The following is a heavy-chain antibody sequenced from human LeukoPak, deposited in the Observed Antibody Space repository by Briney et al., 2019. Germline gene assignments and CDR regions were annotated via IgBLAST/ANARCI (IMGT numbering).Heavy chain of an antibody. CDR3: AKEGSSWNVDY. CDR2: MSGSGGRT. J-gene: IGHJ4*02. D-gene: IGHD6-13*01. V-gene: IGHV3-23*01. Sequence: GGSLRLSCAASGFTFDTYAMSWVRQAPGKGLEWVSTMSGSGGRTFYGDSVKGRFTISRDRSKNTLCLQMNSLRPEDTAVYYCAKEGSSWNVDYWGQGTLVNVSS. CDR1: GFTFDTYA.